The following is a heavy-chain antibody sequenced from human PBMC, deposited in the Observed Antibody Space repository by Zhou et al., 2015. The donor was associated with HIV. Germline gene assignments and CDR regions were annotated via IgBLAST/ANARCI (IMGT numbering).Heavy chain of an antibody. CDR3: ARAIKGYCDTGSCHLETSNYFLLITLDV. J-gene: IGHJ6*04. D-gene: IGHD2/OR15-2a*01. CDR1: GLIINKSW. V-gene: IGHV3-7*01. CDR2: INEDGSAR. Sequence: EVQLVESGGGLAQPGGSLRLSCEASGLIINKSWMNWVRQAPGKGLEWVANINEDGSARAYVASVRGRFTISRDNDKKTVYLQMNSLRAGDSAVYYCARAIKGYCDTGSCHLETSNYFLLITLDVWGIGTTVAVSS.